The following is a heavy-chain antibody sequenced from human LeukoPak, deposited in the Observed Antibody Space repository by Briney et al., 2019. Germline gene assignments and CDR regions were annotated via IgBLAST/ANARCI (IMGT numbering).Heavy chain of an antibody. CDR2: IIPILGIA. Sequence: SVKVSCKASGYTFTSYAISWLRQAPGQGLEWMGRIIPILGIANYAQKFQGRVTITADKSTSTAYMELSSLRSEDTAVYYCARDPGIAAAGRYYIDYWGQGTLVTVSS. CDR1: GYTFTSYA. D-gene: IGHD6-13*01. V-gene: IGHV1-69*04. J-gene: IGHJ4*02. CDR3: ARDPGIAAAGRYYIDY.